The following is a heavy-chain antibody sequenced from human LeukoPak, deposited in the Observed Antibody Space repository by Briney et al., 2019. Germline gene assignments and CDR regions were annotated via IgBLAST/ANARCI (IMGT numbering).Heavy chain of an antibody. CDR2: IRDKAYGGTT. J-gene: IGHJ4*02. CDR1: GFTLGDYS. V-gene: IGHV3-49*03. Sequence: GGSLRLSCTASGFTLGDYSMSWFRQAPGKGLEWVGFIRDKAYGGTTEYAASVKGRFTISRDDSKNIAYLQVNSLKTEGTAVYYCSSGGTTIDYWGQGTLVTVSS. D-gene: IGHD4-17*01. CDR3: SSGGTTIDY.